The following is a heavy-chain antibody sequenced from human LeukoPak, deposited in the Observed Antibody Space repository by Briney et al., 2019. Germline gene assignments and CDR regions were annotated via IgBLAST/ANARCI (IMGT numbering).Heavy chain of an antibody. Sequence: SVKVSCKASGGTFSSYAISWVRQAPGQGLEWMGGITPIFGTANYAQKFQGRVTITADKSTSTAYMELSSLRSEDTAVYYCARDPASIARGAFDIWGQGTMVTVSS. CDR2: ITPIFGTA. D-gene: IGHD6-6*01. V-gene: IGHV1-69*06. CDR3: ARDPASIARGAFDI. J-gene: IGHJ3*02. CDR1: GGTFSSYA.